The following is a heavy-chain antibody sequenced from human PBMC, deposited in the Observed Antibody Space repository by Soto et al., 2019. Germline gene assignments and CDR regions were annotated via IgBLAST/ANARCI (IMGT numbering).Heavy chain of an antibody. V-gene: IGHV4-31*03. Sequence: SETLSLTCTVSGGSISSGGYYWSWIRQHPGKGLEWIGYIYYSGSTYYNPSLKSRVTISVDTSKSQFSLKLSSVTAADTAVYYCARESPDCSGGSCYSGWFDPWGQGTLVTVSS. D-gene: IGHD2-15*01. CDR2: IYYSGST. CDR3: ARESPDCSGGSCYSGWFDP. CDR1: GGSISSGGYY. J-gene: IGHJ5*02.